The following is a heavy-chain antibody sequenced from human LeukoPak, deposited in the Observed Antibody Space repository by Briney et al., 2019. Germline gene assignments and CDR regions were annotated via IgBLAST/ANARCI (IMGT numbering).Heavy chain of an antibody. CDR1: GYTFTSYA. D-gene: IGHD2-8*02. CDR3: ARDLRYCTGDQCHEKSFDP. CDR2: INAGNDNT. V-gene: IGHV1-3*01. J-gene: IGHJ5*02. Sequence: GASVKVSCKASGYTFTSYAMHWVRQAPGQRLEWMGWINAGNDNTKYSQKFHGRVTIPRDTSASTAYMELSSLRSEDTAVYYCARDLRYCTGDQCHEKSFDPWGQGTLVTVSS.